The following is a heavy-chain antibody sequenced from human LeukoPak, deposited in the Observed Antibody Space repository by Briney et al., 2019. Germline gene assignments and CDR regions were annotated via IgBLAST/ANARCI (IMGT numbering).Heavy chain of an antibody. CDR1: GFIFSSSG. D-gene: IGHD1-26*01. CDR3: ARGGGRSYSDAFDI. J-gene: IGHJ3*02. V-gene: IGHV3-30*03. CDR2: ISFDGSNT. Sequence: PGGSLRLTCAASGFIFSSSGMHWVRQAPGKGLDWVALISFDGSNTNYADSVKGRFTISRDNSRKSLYLQMNSLRDEDTAVYYCARGGGRSYSDAFDIWGQGTVVTVSS.